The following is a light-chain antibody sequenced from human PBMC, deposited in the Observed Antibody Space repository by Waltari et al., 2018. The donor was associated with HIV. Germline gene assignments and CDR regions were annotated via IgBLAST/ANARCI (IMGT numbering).Light chain of an antibody. J-gene: IGKJ5*01. CDR1: QKIGSY. Sequence: ETVLTQSPATLSLSPGERAALSCRASQKIGSYLAWYQQKPGQAPRLLIYDASNRATGIAARFSGSGSGTDFTLTISSLEPEDFAVYYCQQRTNWPPGITFGPGTRLEIK. CDR3: QQRTNWPPGIT. V-gene: IGKV3-11*01. CDR2: DAS.